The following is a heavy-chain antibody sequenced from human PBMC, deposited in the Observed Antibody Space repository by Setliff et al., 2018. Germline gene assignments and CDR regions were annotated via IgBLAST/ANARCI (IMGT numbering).Heavy chain of an antibody. Sequence: PGGSLRLSCAASGFTFIDYYMNWIRQTPRKGLEWISHIDPRGRTTYSADSVKGRFTISRDNSKNTLYLQMNSLRAEDTAVYYCAKHGAYNDFLTGYNFYYDMDVWGQGTTVTVS. V-gene: IGHV3-11*01. J-gene: IGHJ6*02. CDR2: IDPRGRTT. D-gene: IGHD3-9*01. CDR1: GFTFIDYY. CDR3: AKHGAYNDFLTGYNFYYDMDV.